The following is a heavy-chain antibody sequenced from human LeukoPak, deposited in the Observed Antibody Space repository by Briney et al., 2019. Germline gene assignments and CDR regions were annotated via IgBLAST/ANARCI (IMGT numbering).Heavy chain of an antibody. J-gene: IGHJ4*02. Sequence: ASVKVSCTASGGTFSSYAISWVRQAPGQGLAWMGGIIPIFGTANYAQKFQGRVTITADESTSTAYMELSSLRSEDTAVYYCARDRRHGDYDEYWGQGTLVTVSS. CDR2: IIPIFGTA. CDR3: ARDRRHGDYDEY. V-gene: IGHV1-69*13. D-gene: IGHD4-17*01. CDR1: GGTFSSYA.